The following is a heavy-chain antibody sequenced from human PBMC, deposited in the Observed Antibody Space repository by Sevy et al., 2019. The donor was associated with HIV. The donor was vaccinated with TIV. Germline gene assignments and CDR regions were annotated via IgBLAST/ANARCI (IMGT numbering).Heavy chain of an antibody. CDR2: SRNRARGFST. V-gene: IGHV3-72*01. J-gene: IGHJ4*02. CDR1: GFTLSDHY. Sequence: GGSLRLSCAVSGFTLSDHYIDWIRQAPGKGLEWVGRSRNRARGFSTEYAASVKGRFTVSRDDPKSSLYLQMNRLKIEDTAVYYCDRHKGFAWDLDYWGQGTLVTVSS. CDR3: DRHKGFAWDLDY. D-gene: IGHD1-26*01.